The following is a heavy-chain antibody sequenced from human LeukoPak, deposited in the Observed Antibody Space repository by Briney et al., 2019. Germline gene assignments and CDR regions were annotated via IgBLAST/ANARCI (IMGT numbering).Heavy chain of an antibody. V-gene: IGHV4-34*01. J-gene: IGHJ5*02. CDR1: GGSFSGYY. CDR3: ARDQLYGWFDP. Sequence: SETLSLTCAVYGGSFSGYYWSWIRQPPGKGLEWIGEINHSGSTNYNPSLKSRVTISVDTSKNQFSLKLSSVTAADTAVYYCARDQLYGWFDPWGQGTLVTVSS. CDR2: INHSGST. D-gene: IGHD4-17*01.